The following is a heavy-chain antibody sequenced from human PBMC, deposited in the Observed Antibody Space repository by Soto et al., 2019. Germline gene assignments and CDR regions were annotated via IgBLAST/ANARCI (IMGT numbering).Heavy chain of an antibody. CDR2: IIPLFGTT. V-gene: IGHV1-69*05. D-gene: IGHD2-21*01. CDR1: GGTFSSYA. Sequence: GASVKVSCKASGGTFSSYAIDWVRQAPGQGLEWMGGIIPLFGTTNYAQKLQGRVKLTTDESTRTAYMELSSLTSEDTAVYYCAREVYGCGECYYDGIDVWGQGTTVTVSS. J-gene: IGHJ6*02. CDR3: AREVYGCGECYYDGIDV.